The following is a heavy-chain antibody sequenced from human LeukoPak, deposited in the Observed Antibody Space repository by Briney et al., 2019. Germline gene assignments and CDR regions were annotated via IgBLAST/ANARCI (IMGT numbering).Heavy chain of an antibody. J-gene: IGHJ3*02. Sequence: TSETLSLTCTVSGGSFNSYYWSWIRQPPGKGLEWIAYIYYSGNTRYNPSLKSRVTISVDPSKNQFSLKLSSVTAADSAVYYCARDFKYYYDRGTSAFDIWGQGKLVTVSS. CDR2: IYYSGNT. CDR1: GGSFNSYY. CDR3: ARDFKYYYDRGTSAFDI. D-gene: IGHD3-10*02. V-gene: IGHV4-59*01.